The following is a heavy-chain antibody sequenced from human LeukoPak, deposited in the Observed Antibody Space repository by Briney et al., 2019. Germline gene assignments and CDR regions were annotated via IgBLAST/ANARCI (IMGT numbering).Heavy chain of an antibody. V-gene: IGHV4-4*09. D-gene: IGHD1-14*01. J-gene: IGHJ4*02. CDR3: AGSLPAPKEFAY. CDR2: IYISGPT. CDR1: GGSISTYY. Sequence: SETLSLTCNVSGGSISTYYWSWIRQPPGKGLEWIGYIYISGPTNYNPSLESRVTISVDTSKKQFSQRLNSVTAAVTAVYYCAGSLPAPKEFAYWGQGTLVTVSS.